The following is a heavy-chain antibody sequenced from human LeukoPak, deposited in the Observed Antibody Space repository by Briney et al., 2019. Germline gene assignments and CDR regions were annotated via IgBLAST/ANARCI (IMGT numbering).Heavy chain of an antibody. Sequence: AGGSLRLSCAASGFTFSGYTMNWVRQAPGKGLEWVSSISSSSHIYYADSVKGRFTISRDNAKNSLYLQMNSLRAEDTAVYYCARVVPGTGFFYWGQGTLVTVSS. CDR1: GFTFSGYT. D-gene: IGHD2-8*02. V-gene: IGHV3-21*01. CDR3: ARVVPGTGFFY. CDR2: ISSSSHI. J-gene: IGHJ4*02.